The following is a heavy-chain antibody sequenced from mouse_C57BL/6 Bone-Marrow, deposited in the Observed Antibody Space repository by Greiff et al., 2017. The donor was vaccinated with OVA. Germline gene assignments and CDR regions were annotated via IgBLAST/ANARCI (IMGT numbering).Heavy chain of an antibody. J-gene: IGHJ3*01. CDR1: GYTFTGYW. CDR2: ILPGSGST. CDR3: ARRGGYDWFAY. D-gene: IGHD2-2*01. V-gene: IGHV1-9*01. Sequence: QVQLQQSGAELMKPGASVTLSCKATGYTFTGYWIEWVKQRPGHGLEWIGEILPGSGSTNYNEKFTGKATFTADTSSNTAYMQLSSLTTEDSAIYDCARRGGYDWFAYWGQGTLVTVSA.